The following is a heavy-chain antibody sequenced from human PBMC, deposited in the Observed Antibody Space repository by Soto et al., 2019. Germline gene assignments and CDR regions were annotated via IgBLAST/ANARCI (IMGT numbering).Heavy chain of an antibody. J-gene: IGHJ4*02. Sequence: QVQLVQSGAEMKKPGASVKVSCESSGYTFTAYYIHWVRQAPGHGLEWMGWINPNGGGTKYAQKFQGRVTMTRDTSITTAYMELTRLTSDDTAVYYCARAVHTMIQGVRFRVDQWGQGPLVTVSS. D-gene: IGHD3-10*01. CDR2: INPNGGGT. V-gene: IGHV1-2*02. CDR3: ARAVHTMIQGVRFRVDQ. CDR1: GYTFTAYY.